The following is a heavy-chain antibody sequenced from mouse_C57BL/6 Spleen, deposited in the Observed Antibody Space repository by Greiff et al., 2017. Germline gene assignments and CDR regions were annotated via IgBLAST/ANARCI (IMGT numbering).Heavy chain of an antibody. J-gene: IGHJ3*01. CDR1: GYTFTDYY. Sequence: VQLQQSGPELVKPGASVKISCKASGYTFTDYYMNWVKQSHGKSLEWIGDINPNNGGTSYNQKFKGKATLTVDKSSSTAYMELRSLTSEDSAVYYCAREATYDGFAYWGQGTLVTVSA. D-gene: IGHD2-3*01. CDR2: INPNNGGT. CDR3: AREATYDGFAY. V-gene: IGHV1-26*01.